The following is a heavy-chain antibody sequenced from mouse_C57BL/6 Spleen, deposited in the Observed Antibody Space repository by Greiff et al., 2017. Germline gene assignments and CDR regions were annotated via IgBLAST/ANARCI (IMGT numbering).Heavy chain of an antibody. V-gene: IGHV14-1*01. CDR1: GFNIKDYY. CDR3: TTIITTVVEYFDV. D-gene: IGHD1-1*01. CDR2: IDPEDGDT. J-gene: IGHJ1*03. Sequence: VQLQQSGAELVRPGASVKLSCTASGFNIKDYYMHWVKQRPEQGLEWIGRIDPEDGDTEYAPKFQGKATMTADTSSNTAYLQLSSLTSEDTAVDYCTTIITTVVEYFDVWGTGTTVTVSS.